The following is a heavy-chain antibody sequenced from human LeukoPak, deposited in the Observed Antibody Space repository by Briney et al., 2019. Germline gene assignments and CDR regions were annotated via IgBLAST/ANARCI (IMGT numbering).Heavy chain of an antibody. D-gene: IGHD4-17*01. CDR1: GFTFSSYA. CDR2: ISYDGSNK. CDR3: YGDYDTGDV. Sequence: GGSLRLSCAASGFTFSSYAMHWVRQAPGKGLEWVAVISYDGSNKYYADSVKGRFTISRDNSKNTLYLQMNSLRAEDTAVYYCYGDYDTGDVWGQGTLVTVSS. J-gene: IGHJ4*02. V-gene: IGHV3-30-3*01.